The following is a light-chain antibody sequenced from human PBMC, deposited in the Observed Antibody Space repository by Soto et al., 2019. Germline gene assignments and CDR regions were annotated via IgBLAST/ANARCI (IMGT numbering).Light chain of an antibody. Sequence: QSALTQPASVSGSPGQSITISCTGTSSDIGSYNLVSWYQQHPGKAPQLIIYEVSKRPSGVSYRFSGSKSGNTASLTISGLQAEDEADYNCCSYVGSNTYVFGSGTKVTVL. CDR3: CSYVGSNTYV. CDR1: SSDIGSYNL. J-gene: IGLJ1*01. V-gene: IGLV2-23*02. CDR2: EVS.